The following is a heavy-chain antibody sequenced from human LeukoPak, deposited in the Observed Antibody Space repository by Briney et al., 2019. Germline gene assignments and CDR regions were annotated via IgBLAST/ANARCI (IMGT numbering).Heavy chain of an antibody. CDR2: ISYDGSNE. V-gene: IGHV3-30*18. Sequence: GGSLRLSCAASAFTFSSYGMHWVRQAPGKGLEWVAVISYDGSNEYYADSVKGRFTISRDNSKNTVFLQMSSLRAEDTAVYYCAKDRHFDSNVFDYWGQGTLVTVSS. CDR3: AKDRHFDSNVFDY. J-gene: IGHJ4*02. D-gene: IGHD2-21*01. CDR1: AFTFSSYG.